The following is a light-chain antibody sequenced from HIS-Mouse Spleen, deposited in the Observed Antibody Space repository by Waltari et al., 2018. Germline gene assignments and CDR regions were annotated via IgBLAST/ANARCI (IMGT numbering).Light chain of an antibody. CDR1: QSILHSNGYNY. J-gene: IGKJ2*01. CDR3: MQALQTPWT. V-gene: IGKV2-28*01. CDR2: LGS. Sequence: DIVMTQSPLSLPVTPGEPASISCRSSQSILHSNGYNYLDWYLQKPGLSQQLLIYLGSNRACWVPDRFSGSGSGTDFTLKISRVEAEDVGVYYCMQALQTPWTFGQGTKLEIK.